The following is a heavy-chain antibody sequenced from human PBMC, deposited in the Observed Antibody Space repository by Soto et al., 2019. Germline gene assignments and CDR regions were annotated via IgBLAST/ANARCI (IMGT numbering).Heavy chain of an antibody. CDR1: GFTFSASF. CDR2: LSYGAKNK. D-gene: IGHD3-3*01. J-gene: IGHJ4*02. V-gene: IGHV3-30*03. Sequence: QVLLVESGGGVVQPGGSLRLSCAASGFTFSASFMHWFRQPPGKGLEWMAILSYGAKNKYYADSVKGRFTISRDISESTLYLQMDSLRTEDTAVYYCVREEFEDGRGHFTNWGQGTLVSVSS. CDR3: VREEFEDGRGHFTN.